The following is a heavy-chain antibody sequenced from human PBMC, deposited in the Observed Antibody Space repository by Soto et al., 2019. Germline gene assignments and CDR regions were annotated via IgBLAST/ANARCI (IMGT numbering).Heavy chain of an antibody. J-gene: IGHJ4*02. CDR2: ITWNSRVL. CDR3: AKGRYDFWSPYYFDS. D-gene: IGHD3-3*01. CDR1: GLNFDDFA. Sequence: EVQLVESGGRLVQPGRSLRLSCVGTGLNFDDFAMHWVRQAPGKGLEWVSGITWNSRVLAYADSVKGRCTISRDNARNSLYLQMDSLRDEDTALYYCAKGRYDFWSPYYFDSWGQGTLVTVSS. V-gene: IGHV3-9*01.